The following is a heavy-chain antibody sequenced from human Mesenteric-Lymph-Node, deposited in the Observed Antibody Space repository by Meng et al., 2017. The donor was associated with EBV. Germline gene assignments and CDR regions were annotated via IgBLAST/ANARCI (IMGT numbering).Heavy chain of an antibody. CDR2: IYHSGGT. CDR3: ARNVQSCSGSNCYHWFDP. CDR1: GVSITSNNW. D-gene: IGHD2-2*01. Sequence: QVERPGLVPGPVKPSGTLSLTCPVSGVSITSNNWWTWVRQPPGKGLEWIGKIYHSGGTNYNPSLESRVTISVDKSTNQFSLRVSSVTAADTAVYYCARNVQSCSGSNCYHWFDPWGQGTLVTVSS. V-gene: IGHV4-4*02. J-gene: IGHJ5*02.